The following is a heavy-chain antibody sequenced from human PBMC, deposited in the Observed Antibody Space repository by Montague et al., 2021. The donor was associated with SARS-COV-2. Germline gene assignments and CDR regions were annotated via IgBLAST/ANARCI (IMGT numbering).Heavy chain of an antibody. CDR3: ASARINMIVVVDAFDI. CDR1: GGSNSSGGYY. Sequence: TLSLTCTVSGGSNSSGGYYWSWIRQHPGKGLEWIGYIYYSGSTYYNPSLKSRVTISAGTSKNQFSLKLSSVTAADTAVYYCASARINMIVVVDAFDIWGQGTMVTGSS. D-gene: IGHD3-22*01. CDR2: IYYSGST. V-gene: IGHV4-31*03. J-gene: IGHJ3*02.